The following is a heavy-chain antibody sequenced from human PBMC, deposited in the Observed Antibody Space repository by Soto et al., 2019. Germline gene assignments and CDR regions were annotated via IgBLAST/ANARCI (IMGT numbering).Heavy chain of an antibody. CDR3: SALDGALDY. CDR1: GNSFSSHY. D-gene: IGHD3-10*01. Sequence: SETLSLPCTVSGNSFSSHYWTWIRQPPGKRLEWVAYIFHTGNTNYNPSLKSRFTISVATSKHQFSLKLSSVTPADTAVYYCSALDGALDYWCRRTLVTVS. V-gene: IGHV4-59*11. CDR2: IFHTGNT. J-gene: IGHJ4*02.